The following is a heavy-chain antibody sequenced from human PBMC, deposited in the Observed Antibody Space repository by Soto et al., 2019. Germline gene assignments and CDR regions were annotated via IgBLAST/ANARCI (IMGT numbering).Heavy chain of an antibody. CDR2: IWYDGSNK. V-gene: IGHV3-33*01. J-gene: IGHJ4*02. Sequence: GGSLRLSCAASGFTFSSYGMHWVRQAPGKGLEWVAVIWYDGSNKYYADSVKGRFTISRDNSKNTLYLQMNSLRAEDTAVYYCARAFSPWYYGSGSYYNLDYWGQGTLVTVSS. CDR3: ARAFSPWYYGSGSYYNLDY. D-gene: IGHD3-10*01. CDR1: GFTFSSYG.